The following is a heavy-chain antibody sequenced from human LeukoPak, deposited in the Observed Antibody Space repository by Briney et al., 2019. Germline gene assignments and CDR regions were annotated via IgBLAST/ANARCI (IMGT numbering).Heavy chain of an antibody. CDR1: GFTFSSYG. CDR3: AKGERVLLWFGELLYHYDAFDI. V-gene: IGHV3-30*02. CDR2: IRYDGSNK. Sequence: GGSLRLSCAASGFTFSSYGMHWVRQAPGKGLEWVAFIRYDGSNKYYADSVKGRFTISRDNSKNTLYLQMNSLRAEDTAVYYCAKGERVLLWFGELLYHYDAFDIWGLGTMVTVSS. D-gene: IGHD3-10*01. J-gene: IGHJ3*02.